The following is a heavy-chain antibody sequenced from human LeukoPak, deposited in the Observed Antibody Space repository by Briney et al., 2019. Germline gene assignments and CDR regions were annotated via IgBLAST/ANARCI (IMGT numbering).Heavy chain of an antibody. CDR3: ARVPDYGDYSARYYFDY. D-gene: IGHD4-17*01. V-gene: IGHV1-2*02. CDR1: GYTFTGYY. Sequence: ASVKVSCKASGYTFTGYYMHWVRQAPGQGLGWMGWINPNSGGTNYAQKFQGRVAMTRDTSISTAYMELSRLRSDDTAVYYCARVPDYGDYSARYYFDYWGQGTLVTVSS. J-gene: IGHJ4*02. CDR2: INPNSGGT.